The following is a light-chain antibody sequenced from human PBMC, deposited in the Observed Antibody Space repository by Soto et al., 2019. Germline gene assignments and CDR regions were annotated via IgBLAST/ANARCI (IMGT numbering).Light chain of an antibody. Sequence: DIQMPQSPSSLSASVGDRVTITCRASQSISNYLAWYQQKPGKVPKLLIYAASTLQSGVPSRFSGSGSGTDFTLTISSLQPEDFATYYCQQCYATPLTFGGGTKVDIK. CDR3: QQCYATPLT. V-gene: IGKV1-27*01. CDR1: QSISNY. J-gene: IGKJ4*01. CDR2: AAS.